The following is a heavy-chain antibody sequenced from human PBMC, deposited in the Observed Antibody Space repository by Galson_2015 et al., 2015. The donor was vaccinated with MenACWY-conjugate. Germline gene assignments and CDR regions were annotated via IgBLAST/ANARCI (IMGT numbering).Heavy chain of an antibody. Sequence: SLRLSCAASGFTFSDYYMSWVRQAPGKGLECVSYISTRSSTNYADSVQGRFTISGDNAKNSVYLQMDSLRAEDTAVYYRARFPRTPGKYPDYWGQGTPVTVSS. D-gene: IGHD1-14*01. V-gene: IGHV3-11*06. CDR3: ARFPRTPGKYPDY. J-gene: IGHJ4*02. CDR1: GFTFSDYY. CDR2: ISTRSST.